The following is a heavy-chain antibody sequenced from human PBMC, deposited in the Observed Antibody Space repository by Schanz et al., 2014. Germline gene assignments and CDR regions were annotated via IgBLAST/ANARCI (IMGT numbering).Heavy chain of an antibody. J-gene: IGHJ4*02. CDR3: IRGDIMVVPVAHF. Sequence: QVQLVESGGGLIQPGGSLRLSCAASGFTVSSNYMSWVRQAPGKGLEWVAFIRFDGSSEYYADSVRGRFTISRDNSKNTLYLQMNSLRAEDTAVYYCIRGDIMVVPVAHFWGQGILVTVSS. V-gene: IGHV3-30*02. D-gene: IGHD2-2*01. CDR1: GFTVSSNY. CDR2: IRFDGSSE.